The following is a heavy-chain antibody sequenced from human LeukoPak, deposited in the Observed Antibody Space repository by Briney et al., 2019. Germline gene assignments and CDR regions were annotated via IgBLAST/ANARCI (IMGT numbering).Heavy chain of an antibody. Sequence: SETLSLTCTVSGGSISSSSYYWGWIRQPPGKGLEWIGSIYYSGSTYYNPSLKSRVTISEDTSKNQFSLKLSSVTAADTAVYYCAGTTYCSGGSCYSGDAFDIWGQGTMVTVSS. J-gene: IGHJ3*02. V-gene: IGHV4-39*01. CDR2: IYYSGST. CDR3: AGTTYCSGGSCYSGDAFDI. D-gene: IGHD2-15*01. CDR1: GGSISSSSYY.